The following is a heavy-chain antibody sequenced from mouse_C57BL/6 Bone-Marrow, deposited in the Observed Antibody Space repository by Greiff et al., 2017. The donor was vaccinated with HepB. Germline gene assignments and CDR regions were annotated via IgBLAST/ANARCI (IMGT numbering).Heavy chain of an antibody. CDR3: ATLITTVVAPYGYFDY. CDR2: INPNYGTT. D-gene: IGHD1-1*01. Sequence: VQLQQSGPELVKPGASVKISCKASGYSFTDYNMNWVKQSNGKSLEWIGVINPNYGTTSYNQKFKGKATLTVDQSSSTAYMQLNSLTSEDSAVYYCATLITTVVAPYGYFDYWGQGTTLTVSS. J-gene: IGHJ2*01. V-gene: IGHV1-39*01. CDR1: GYSFTDYN.